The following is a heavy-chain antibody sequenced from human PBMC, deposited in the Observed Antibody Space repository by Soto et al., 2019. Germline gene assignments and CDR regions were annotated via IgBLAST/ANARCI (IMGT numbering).Heavy chain of an antibody. CDR2: INQDGRDT. Sequence: GGSLRLSCAASGMAFRSFLMSWVRQAPGGGLEWVANINQDGRDTYYSDSVRDRFTISRDNAANSLFLHMNSLGAEDTAVYYCATYHDDEWESYRHRYWGQGTLVTVSS. CDR1: GMAFRSFL. J-gene: IGHJ4*02. V-gene: IGHV3-7*01. D-gene: IGHD3-16*02. CDR3: ATYHDDEWESYRHRY.